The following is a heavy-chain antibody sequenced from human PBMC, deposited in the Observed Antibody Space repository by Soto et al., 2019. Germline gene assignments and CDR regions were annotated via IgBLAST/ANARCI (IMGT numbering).Heavy chain of an antibody. CDR2: IYYSGST. CDR1: SGSLSCYY. CDR3: ARAADYDFWSGYSNDAYDI. D-gene: IGHD3-3*01. Sequence: PSETLSLPCTVSSGSLSCYYWNWIRQPPGKGLEWIGYIYYSGSTNYNPSLKSRVTISVDPSKNLFSLKLSSVTAPDTAVYYCARAADYDFWSGYSNDAYDIWGQVTMANDSS. J-gene: IGHJ3*02. V-gene: IGHV4-59*01.